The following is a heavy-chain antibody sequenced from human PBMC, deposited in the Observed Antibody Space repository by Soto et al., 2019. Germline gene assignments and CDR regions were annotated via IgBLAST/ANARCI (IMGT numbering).Heavy chain of an antibody. CDR1: GGSFSGYY. CDR3: ARDLASYDFCSGYRRTHDAFDI. CDR2: INHSGST. Sequence: SETLSLTCAVYGGSFSGYYWSWIRQPPGKGLEWIGEINHSGSTNYNPSLKSRVTISVDTSKNQFSLKLSSVTAADTAVYYCARDLASYDFCSGYRRTHDAFDIWGQGTMVTVSS. J-gene: IGHJ3*02. D-gene: IGHD3-3*01. V-gene: IGHV4-34*01.